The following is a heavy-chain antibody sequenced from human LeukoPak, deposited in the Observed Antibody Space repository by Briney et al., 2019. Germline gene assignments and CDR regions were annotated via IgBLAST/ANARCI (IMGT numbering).Heavy chain of an antibody. D-gene: IGHD6-6*01. CDR3: AVSRLSRSSNMDV. CDR2: ISWKNGGNI. CDR1: GFPFGDYG. Sequence: PGRSLRLSCAASGFPFGDYGMHWVRQAPGKGLEWVSSISWKNGGNIGYADSVQGRFTISRDNAKNSLYLEMNSLTGEDTAVYYCAVSRLSRSSNMDVWGRGTSVTVSS. V-gene: IGHV3-9*01. J-gene: IGHJ6*03.